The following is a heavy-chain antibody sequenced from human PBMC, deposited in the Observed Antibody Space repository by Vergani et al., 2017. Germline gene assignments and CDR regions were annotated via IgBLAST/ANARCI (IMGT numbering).Heavy chain of an antibody. Sequence: EVQLVESGGGVVQPGGSLRLSCAASGFTFDDYAMHWVRHAPGKGLEWVSLISGDGGSTYYADSVKGRFTISRDNSKNSLYLQMNSLRTEDTALYYCARATAYCGGDCYPYYYYGMDVWGQGTTVTVSS. V-gene: IGHV3-43*02. CDR2: ISGDGGST. J-gene: IGHJ6*02. D-gene: IGHD2-21*02. CDR3: ARATAYCGGDCYPYYYYGMDV. CDR1: GFTFDDYA.